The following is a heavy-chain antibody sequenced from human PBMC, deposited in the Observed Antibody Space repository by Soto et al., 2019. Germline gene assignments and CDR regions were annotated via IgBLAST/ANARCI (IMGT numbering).Heavy chain of an antibody. D-gene: IGHD1-26*01. CDR3: AREKGCGSDLDY. Sequence: QVQLVQSGAEVKKPGSSVKVSCKASGSTFTSYDINWVRQATGQGLEWMGWMNTNSGNTGYAQKFQVRVTMTRNTSISTAYMELSSLRSADTAFYYSAREKGCGSDLDYWGQGTLVTVSS. V-gene: IGHV1-8*01. CDR2: MNTNSGNT. J-gene: IGHJ4*02. CDR1: GSTFTSYD.